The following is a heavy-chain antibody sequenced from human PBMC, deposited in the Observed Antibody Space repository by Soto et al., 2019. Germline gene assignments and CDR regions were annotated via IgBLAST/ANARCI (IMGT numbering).Heavy chain of an antibody. CDR3: ARDGNYYDSSGLPNWFDP. V-gene: IGHV3-48*03. J-gene: IGHJ5*02. CDR2: ISSSGSTI. CDR1: GFTFSSYE. Sequence: PGGSLRLSCAASGFTFSSYEMNWVRQAPGKGLEWVSYISSSGSTIYYADSVKGRFTISRDNAKNSLYLQMNSLRAEDTAVYYCARDGNYYDSSGLPNWFDPWGQGTMVTVYS. D-gene: IGHD3-22*01.